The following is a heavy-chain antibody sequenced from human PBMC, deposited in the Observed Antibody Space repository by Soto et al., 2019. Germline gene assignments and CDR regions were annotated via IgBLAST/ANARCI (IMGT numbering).Heavy chain of an antibody. V-gene: IGHV3-64D*06. CDR3: VKGYGSGTYYVEYFDY. CDR2: ISSNGGSI. CDR1: GFGFYGFA. D-gene: IGHD3-10*01. J-gene: IGHJ4*02. Sequence: PGGSLRLSCSASGFGFYGFAMHWVRQAPGKGLEYVAAISSNGGSIYYVDSVKGRFTISRDNSKSTLYLQMSSLRPEDTAVYYCVKGYGSGTYYVEYFDYWGQGTLVTVSS.